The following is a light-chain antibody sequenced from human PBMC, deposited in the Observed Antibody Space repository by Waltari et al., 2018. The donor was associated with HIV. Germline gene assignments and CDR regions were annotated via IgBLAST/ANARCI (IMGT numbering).Light chain of an antibody. Sequence: QTVVTQEPSFSVSPVGTVTLTCGLSSGSVSTTYYPSWYQHTPGQAPRTLISNTNTRSSGVPDRFSGSILGNKSALNITGAQADDECDYYCVLYMGSGSSVFGGGTKLTVL. CDR3: VLYMGSGSSV. V-gene: IGLV8-61*01. J-gene: IGLJ2*01. CDR1: SGSVSTTYY. CDR2: NTN.